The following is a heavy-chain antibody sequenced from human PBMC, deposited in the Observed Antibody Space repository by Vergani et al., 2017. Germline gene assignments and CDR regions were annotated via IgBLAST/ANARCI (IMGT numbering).Heavy chain of an antibody. V-gene: IGHV3-9*01. Sequence: EVQLVESGGGLVQPGRSLRLSCAASGFTFDDYAMHWVRQAPGKGLEWVSGISWNSGSIAYAESVKGRFTISRANAKNSLYLQMNSLRAEDTAIYHCAKRPHSSWYFDDALDIWGQGTMVTVSS. CDR2: ISWNSGSI. J-gene: IGHJ3*02. CDR1: GFTFDDYA. CDR3: AKRPHSSWYFDDALDI. D-gene: IGHD6-13*01.